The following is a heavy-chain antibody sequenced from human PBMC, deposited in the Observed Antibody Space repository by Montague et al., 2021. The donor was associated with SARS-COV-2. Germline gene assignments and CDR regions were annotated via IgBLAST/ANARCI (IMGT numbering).Heavy chain of an antibody. CDR1: RDSISSHNYF. J-gene: IGHJ3*02. D-gene: IGHD3-10*01. V-gene: IGHV4-39*07. CDR3: AKDGEALAWGTFDI. Sequence: SETLSLTCTVPRDSISSHNYFWAWIRQPPGKGLEWIGSVDHSGLTFYNPSLESRVTISVDTSKKQFSLKVSSVTAADTAVYYCAKDGEALAWGTFDIWGQGTMVTVSS. CDR2: VDHSGLT.